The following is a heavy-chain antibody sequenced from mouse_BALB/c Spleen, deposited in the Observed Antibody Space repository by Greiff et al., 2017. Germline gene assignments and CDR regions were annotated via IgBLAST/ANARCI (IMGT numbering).Heavy chain of an antibody. CDR2: IYPGDGDT. Sequence: VQLQQSGAELARPGASVKLSCKASGYTFTSYWMQWVKQRPGQGLEWIGAIYPGDGDTRYTQKFKGKATLTADKSSSTAYMQLSSLASEDSAVYYCARSSYYGSSYPYAMDYWGQGTSVTVSS. V-gene: IGHV1-87*01. CDR1: GYTFTSYW. CDR3: ARSSYYGSSYPYAMDY. D-gene: IGHD1-1*01. J-gene: IGHJ4*01.